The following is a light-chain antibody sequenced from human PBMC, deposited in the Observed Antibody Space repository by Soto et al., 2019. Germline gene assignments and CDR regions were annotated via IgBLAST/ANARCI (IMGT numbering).Light chain of an antibody. CDR2: ATS. Sequence: DIQLTQSPSCLSASVGDRVTITCRASQSINSHLNWYQQKPGKAPKFLIYATSNLQSGVPSRFSGSGSGTDVTLTISSLQPEDFATYYCQQSYSVPTFGQGTKVDI. CDR3: QQSYSVPT. V-gene: IGKV1-39*01. CDR1: QSINSH. J-gene: IGKJ1*01.